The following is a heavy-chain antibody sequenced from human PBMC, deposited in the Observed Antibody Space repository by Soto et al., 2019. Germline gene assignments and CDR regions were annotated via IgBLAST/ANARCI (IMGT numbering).Heavy chain of an antibody. CDR2: IYYSGST. CDR1: GGSISSGGYY. CDR3: ARYCSGGSCYSLLGMDV. D-gene: IGHD2-15*01. J-gene: IGHJ6*02. V-gene: IGHV4-31*03. Sequence: PWETLSLTCTVSGGSISSGGYYWSWIRQHPGKGLEWIGYIYYSGSTYYNPSLKSRVTISVDTSKNQFSLKLSSVTAADTAVYYCARYCSGGSCYSLLGMDVWGQGTTVTVSS.